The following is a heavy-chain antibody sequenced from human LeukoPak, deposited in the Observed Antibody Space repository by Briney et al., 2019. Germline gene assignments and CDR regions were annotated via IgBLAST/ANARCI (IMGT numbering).Heavy chain of an antibody. J-gene: IGHJ4*02. CDR3: AKARRPSSGWYVGTYYFDY. D-gene: IGHD6-19*01. CDR2: ISWNSGSI. Sequence: PGGSLRLSCAASGFTFSSYAMSWVRQAPGKGLEWVSGISWNSGSIGYADSVKGRFTISRDNAKNSLYLQMNSLRAEDTALYYCAKARRPSSGWYVGTYYFDYWGQGTLVTVSS. V-gene: IGHV3-9*01. CDR1: GFTFSSYA.